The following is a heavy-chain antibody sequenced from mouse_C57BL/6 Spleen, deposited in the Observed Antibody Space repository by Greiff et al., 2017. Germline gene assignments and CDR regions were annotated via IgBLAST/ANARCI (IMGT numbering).Heavy chain of an antibody. D-gene: IGHD2-12*01. CDR3: ARKGGDYRGAMDY. V-gene: IGHV1-42*01. CDR2: INPSTGGT. Sequence: EVQLVESGPELVKPGASVKISCKASGYSFTGYYMNWVKQSPEKSLEWIGEINPSTGGTTYNQKFKAKATLTVDKSSSTAYMQLKSLTSEDSAVYYCARKGGDYRGAMDYWGQGTSVTVSS. J-gene: IGHJ4*01. CDR1: GYSFTGYY.